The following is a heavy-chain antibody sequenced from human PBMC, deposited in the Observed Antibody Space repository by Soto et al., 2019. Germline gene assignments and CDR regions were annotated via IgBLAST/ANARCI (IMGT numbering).Heavy chain of an antibody. CDR3: AREKGEWFGDLLPPGWLDP. D-gene: IGHD3-10*01. V-gene: IGHV4-59*11. Sequence: SETLPLTCTVSGGSISDHYWSWIRQPPGKGLEWIGYIFYTGYTTYNPSLKSRATISLDTSRNQFSLRLSSVTAADTAVYYCAREKGEWFGDLLPPGWLDPWSQGTLVTVS. J-gene: IGHJ5*02. CDR2: IFYTGYT. CDR1: GGSISDHY.